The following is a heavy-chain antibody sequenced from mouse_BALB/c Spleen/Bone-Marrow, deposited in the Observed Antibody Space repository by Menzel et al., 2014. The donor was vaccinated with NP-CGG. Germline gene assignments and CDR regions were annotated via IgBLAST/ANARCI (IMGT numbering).Heavy chain of an antibody. Sequence: QVQLQQSGAELVKPGASVKLSCKASGYTFTSYYMYWVKQRPGQGLEWIGEINPSNGGTNFNEKFQSKATLTVDKSSSTEYTQLRRLTSQDSAVYYCTKYGIYYIDYWGDSTTLSDSS. D-gene: IGHD2-1*01. CDR1: GYTFTSYY. CDR3: TKYGIYYIDY. V-gene: IGHV1S16*01. CDR2: INPSNGGT. J-gene: IGHJ2*01.